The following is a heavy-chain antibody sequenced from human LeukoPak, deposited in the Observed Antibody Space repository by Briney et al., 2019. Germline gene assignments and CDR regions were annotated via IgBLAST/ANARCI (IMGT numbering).Heavy chain of an antibody. CDR1: GGSFSGYY. D-gene: IGHD2-8*01. CDR2: INHSGST. V-gene: IGHV4-34*01. Sequence: SETLSLTCAVYGGSFSGYYWSRIRQPPGKGLEWIGEINHSGSTNYNPSLKSRVTISVDTSKNQFSLKLSSVTAADTAVYYCARGAVADIVLMVYAINWFDPWGQGTLVTVSS. CDR3: ARGAVADIVLMVYAINWFDP. J-gene: IGHJ5*02.